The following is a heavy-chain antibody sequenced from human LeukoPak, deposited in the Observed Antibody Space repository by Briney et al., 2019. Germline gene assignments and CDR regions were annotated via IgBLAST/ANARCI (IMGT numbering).Heavy chain of an antibody. CDR3: ARFRYNSTWGVFDY. Sequence: PGGPLRLSCGASGFIFSDYYMSWVRQAPGKGLDWISYISTTGRTIYYADSVKGRFTISRDNDRSSLYLQMNSLRAEDTALYYCARFRYNSTWGVFDYWGQGTLVTVPS. CDR1: GFIFSDYY. J-gene: IGHJ4*02. CDR2: ISTTGRTI. D-gene: IGHD2/OR15-2a*01. V-gene: IGHV3-11*04.